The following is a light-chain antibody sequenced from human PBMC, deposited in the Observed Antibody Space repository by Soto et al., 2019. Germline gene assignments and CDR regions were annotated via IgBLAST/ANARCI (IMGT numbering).Light chain of an antibody. CDR3: QQYAGAPWT. CDR1: QSVSSN. CDR2: GAS. V-gene: IGKV3-15*01. Sequence: EIVMTQSPATLSVSPGERATLSCRASQSVSSNLAWYQQKPGQAPRLLIYGASTRATGIPARFSGSGSGTEFTLTISSLQSEDSGLYYCQQYAGAPWTFGPGTRVEIK. J-gene: IGKJ1*01.